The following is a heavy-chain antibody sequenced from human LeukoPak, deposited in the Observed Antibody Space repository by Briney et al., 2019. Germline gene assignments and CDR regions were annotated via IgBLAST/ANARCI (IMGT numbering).Heavy chain of an antibody. Sequence: SETLSLTCTVSGGSISSSSFYWGCIRQPPGKGLEWIGSIYYSGSTYYNPSLKSRVTISVDTSKNQFSLKLSSVTAADTAVYYCARRAFGGVIAANWFDPWGQGTLVTVSS. J-gene: IGHJ5*02. D-gene: IGHD3-16*02. CDR3: ARRAFGGVIAANWFDP. CDR1: GGSISSSSFY. CDR2: IYYSGST. V-gene: IGHV4-39*01.